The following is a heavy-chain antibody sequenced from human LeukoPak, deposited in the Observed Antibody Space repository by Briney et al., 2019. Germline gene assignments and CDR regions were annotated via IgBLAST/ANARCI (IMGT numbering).Heavy chain of an antibody. CDR3: ASIWVTTRGGVSDY. J-gene: IGHJ4*02. CDR1: GFTFSSYW. Sequence: PGGSLRLSCAASGFTFSSYWMHWVRQAPGKGLVWVSRINNDGSSTSYADSVKGRFTISRDNAKNTLYLQMNSLRAEDTAVYYCASIWVTTRGGVSDYWGQGTLVTVSS. V-gene: IGHV3-74*01. CDR2: INNDGSST. D-gene: IGHD4-17*01.